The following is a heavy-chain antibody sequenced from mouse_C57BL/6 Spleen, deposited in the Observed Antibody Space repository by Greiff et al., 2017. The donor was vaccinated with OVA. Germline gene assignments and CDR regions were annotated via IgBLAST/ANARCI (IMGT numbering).Heavy chain of an antibody. V-gene: IGHV1-64*01. CDR3: ARQLQEEYYFDY. J-gene: IGHJ2*01. D-gene: IGHD2-12*01. Sequence: QVQLQQPGAELVKPGASVKLSCKASGYTFTSYWMHWVKQRPGQGLEWIGMIHPNSGSTNYNEKFKSKATLTVDKSSNTAYMQLSSLTSEDSAVYYCARQLQEEYYFDYWGQGTTLTVSS. CDR1: GYTFTSYW. CDR2: IHPNSGST.